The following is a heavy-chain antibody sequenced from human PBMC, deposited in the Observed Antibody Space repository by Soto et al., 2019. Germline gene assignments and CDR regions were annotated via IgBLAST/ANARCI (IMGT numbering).Heavy chain of an antibody. Sequence: ASVKVSCKTSGYFFTSHYIHWVRPAPGRGLEWMGRINPNNGDTNSPQKFQGRVTMTSDTSISTAYMEMSGLRSDDTALYYCAREITYGWGSFSLGLWGQGTLVTVSS. CDR2: INPNNGDT. V-gene: IGHV1-2*06. J-gene: IGHJ4*02. CDR1: GYFFTSHY. CDR3: AREITYGWGSFSLGL. D-gene: IGHD3-10*01.